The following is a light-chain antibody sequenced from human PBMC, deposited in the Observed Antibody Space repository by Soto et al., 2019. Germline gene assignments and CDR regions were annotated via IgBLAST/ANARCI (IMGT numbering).Light chain of an antibody. CDR2: GAS. V-gene: IGKV3-20*01. CDR3: QQYGDSPMYT. J-gene: IGKJ2*01. CDR1: QSVSSSH. Sequence: EIVLTQSPGTLYSSPGERATLSCRGSQSVSSSHLAWYHQKPGQAPRLLIYGASSRATGIPDRFSGSGSGTDFTLTISRLEPEDFAVYFCQQYGDSPMYTFGQGTKLEI.